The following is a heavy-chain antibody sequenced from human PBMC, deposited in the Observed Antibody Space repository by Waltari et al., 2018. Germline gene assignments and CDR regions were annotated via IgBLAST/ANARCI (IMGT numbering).Heavy chain of an antibody. Sequence: QVQLVQSGAEVKKPGASVKVSCKASGYTFTGYYMHWVRQAPGQGLGWIGWINPDSGGTNYAQKFQGRVTMTRDTSISTAYMELSRLRSDDTAVYYCARGNDYSSGSYYSHDAFDIWGQGTMVTVSS. V-gene: IGHV1-2*02. CDR2: INPDSGGT. CDR1: GYTFTGYY. D-gene: IGHD3-10*01. J-gene: IGHJ3*02. CDR3: ARGNDYSSGSYYSHDAFDI.